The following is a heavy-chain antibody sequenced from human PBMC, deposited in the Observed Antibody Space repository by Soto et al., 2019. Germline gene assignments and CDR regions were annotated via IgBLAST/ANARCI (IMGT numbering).Heavy chain of an antibody. D-gene: IGHD3-16*01. CDR1: GGTLSAYG. J-gene: IGHJ3*02. V-gene: IGHV1-69*13. Sequence: GASVKVSCKASGGTLSAYGISWLRQAPGQGLEWMGGIIPIFGTPTCAQKSQGRVTFTADESTSTVYMELNSLKSDDTALYYCAREKFTAAWGAFHIWGQGTMVTVSS. CDR2: IIPIFGTP. CDR3: AREKFTAAWGAFHI.